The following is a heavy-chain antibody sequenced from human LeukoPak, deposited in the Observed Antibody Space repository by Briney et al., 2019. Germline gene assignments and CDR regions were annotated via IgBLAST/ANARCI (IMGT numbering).Heavy chain of an antibody. CDR2: IYTGGTT. CDR1: GFTVSGTH. D-gene: IGHD3-16*01. V-gene: IGHV3-53*01. CDR3: ARDQATSGGGLDS. J-gene: IGHJ4*02. Sequence: GGSLRLSCTASGFTVSGTHMSWVRQAPGKGLEWVSAIYTGGTTYYSDSVEGRFTISRDKSKNTLYLQMDSLRVEDTAVYYCARDQATSGGGLDSWGQGTLVTVSS.